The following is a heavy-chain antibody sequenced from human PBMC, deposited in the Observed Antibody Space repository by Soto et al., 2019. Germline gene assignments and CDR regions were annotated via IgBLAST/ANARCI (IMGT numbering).Heavy chain of an antibody. J-gene: IGHJ4*02. CDR1: GGSISSYY. D-gene: IGHD3-22*01. V-gene: IGHV4-59*08. Sequence: QVQLQESGPGLVKPSETLSLTCTVSGGSISSYYWSWIRQPPGQGLEWIGYIHYSGNTNYNPSLKSRVTIAVDKSKNLFSLKLSSVTAADTAVYCCARHDIRGFSSGCWGQGTLVTVSS. CDR2: IHYSGNT. CDR3: ARHDIRGFSSGC.